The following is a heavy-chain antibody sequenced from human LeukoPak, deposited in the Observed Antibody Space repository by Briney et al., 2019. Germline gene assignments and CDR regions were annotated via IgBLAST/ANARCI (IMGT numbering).Heavy chain of an antibody. J-gene: IGHJ4*02. Sequence: PGESLKISCKGSGYSFTSYWIGWVRQVPGKGLEWMGIIYPGDSDTRYSPSSQGQVTISADKSISTAYLQWSSLKASDTAMYYCARLLDYDSFEMIDYWGQGTLVTVSS. V-gene: IGHV5-51*01. D-gene: IGHD3-22*01. CDR1: GYSFTSYW. CDR3: ARLLDYDSFEMIDY. CDR2: IYPGDSDT.